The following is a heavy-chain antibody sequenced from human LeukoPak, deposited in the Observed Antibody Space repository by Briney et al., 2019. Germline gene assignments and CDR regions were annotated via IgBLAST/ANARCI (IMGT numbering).Heavy chain of an antibody. J-gene: IGHJ4*02. Sequence: PSETLSLTCAVYGVSFSGYYWSWIRQPPGKGLEWIGEINHSGSTNYNPSLKSRVTISVDTSKNQFSLKLSSVTAADTAVYYCARGPAPYYYGSGSSPYGFDYWGQGTLVTVSS. D-gene: IGHD3-10*01. CDR2: INHSGST. CDR1: GVSFSGYY. CDR3: ARGPAPYYYGSGSSPYGFDY. V-gene: IGHV4-34*01.